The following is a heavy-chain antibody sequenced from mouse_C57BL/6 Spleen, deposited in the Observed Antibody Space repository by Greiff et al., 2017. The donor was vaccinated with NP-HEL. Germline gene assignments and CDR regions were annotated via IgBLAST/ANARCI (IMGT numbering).Heavy chain of an antibody. CDR2: IYPSDSET. CDR1: GYTFTSYW. CDR3: AREGSPGYFDV. J-gene: IGHJ1*03. Sequence: VQLQQSGAELVRPGSSVKLSCKASGYTFTSYWMDWVKQRPGQGLEWIGNIYPSDSETHYNQKFKDKATLTVDKSSSTAYMQLSSLTSEDSAVYYCAREGSPGYFDVWGTGTTVTVSS. V-gene: IGHV1-61*01.